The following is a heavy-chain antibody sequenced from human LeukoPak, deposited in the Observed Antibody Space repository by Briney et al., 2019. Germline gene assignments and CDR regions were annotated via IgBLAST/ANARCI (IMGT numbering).Heavy chain of an antibody. Sequence: GGSLRLSCAASGFTFSTYEMNWVRQAPGKGLEWDSYISSTGSNIYYADSVKGRFTISRDNAKNSLYLRMNSLRAEDTAVYYCARDSGGCSGGSCTPTHYGMDVWGQGTTVTVSS. V-gene: IGHV3-48*03. CDR2: ISSTGSNI. D-gene: IGHD2-15*01. CDR1: GFTFSTYE. CDR3: ARDSGGCSGGSCTPTHYGMDV. J-gene: IGHJ6*02.